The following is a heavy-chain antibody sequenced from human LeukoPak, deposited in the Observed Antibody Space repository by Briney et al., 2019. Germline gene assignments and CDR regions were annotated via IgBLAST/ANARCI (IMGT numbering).Heavy chain of an antibody. D-gene: IGHD2-21*02. J-gene: IGHJ3*02. Sequence: GGSLRLSCAASGFTFSSYSMNWVRQAPGKGLEWVSSISSGSSYIYYADSVKGRFTISRDNAKNSLSLQMNSLRAEDTAVYYCARDSAVSAIVAFDIWGQGTMVTVSS. CDR3: ARDSAVSAIVAFDI. CDR2: ISSGSSYI. CDR1: GFTFSSYS. V-gene: IGHV3-21*01.